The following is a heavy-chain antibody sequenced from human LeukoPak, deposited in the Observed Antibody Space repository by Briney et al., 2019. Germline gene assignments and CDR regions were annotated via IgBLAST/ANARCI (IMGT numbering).Heavy chain of an antibody. Sequence: ASVRVSCKASGYTFTSYDINWVREATGPGLELMGWMNPNSGNTGYAQKFEGRVTMTRNTYISTAYIELSSLRSEETAVYYCARGGSSSWFYYYSGMGVWGHGTTVTVSS. CDR1: GYTFTSYD. V-gene: IGHV1-8*01. D-gene: IGHD6-13*01. CDR2: MNPNSGNT. J-gene: IGHJ6*02. CDR3: ARGGSSSWFYYYSGMGV.